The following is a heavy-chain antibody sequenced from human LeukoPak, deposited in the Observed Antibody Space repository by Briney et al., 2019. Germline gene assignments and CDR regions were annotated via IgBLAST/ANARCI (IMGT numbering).Heavy chain of an antibody. D-gene: IGHD3-3*01. J-gene: IGHJ6*03. CDR1: GFTFSNAW. Sequence: PGGSLRLSCAASGFTFSNAWMSWVRQAPGKGLEWVGHIKSKTDGGTTDYAAPVKGRFTISRDDSKSTLYLQMNSLKTEDTAVYYCTTLQTETRQRGLWSGPTVYYYMDVWGKGTTVTVSS. CDR2: IKSKTDGGTT. V-gene: IGHV3-15*01. CDR3: TTLQTETRQRGLWSGPTVYYYMDV.